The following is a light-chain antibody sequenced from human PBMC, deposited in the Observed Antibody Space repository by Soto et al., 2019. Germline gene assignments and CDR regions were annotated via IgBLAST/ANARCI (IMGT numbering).Light chain of an antibody. V-gene: IGKV1-5*01. Sequence: DIQMTQSPSTLSASVGDRVTITCRASQSINVWLAWYHQKPGKAHNLLIYDASTLETWVPSRFSGSGSGSEFTLTATSLLPDDFATYICQQYTSYPYTFGQGNKLDI. J-gene: IGKJ2*01. CDR2: DAS. CDR1: QSINVW. CDR3: QQYTSYPYT.